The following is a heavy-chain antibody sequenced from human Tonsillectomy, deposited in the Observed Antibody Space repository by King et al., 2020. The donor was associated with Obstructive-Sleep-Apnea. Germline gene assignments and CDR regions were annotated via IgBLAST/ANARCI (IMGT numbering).Heavy chain of an antibody. CDR2: INWNGGNI. Sequence: VQLVESGGGVVRPGGSLRLSCAASGFTFDDYAMSWVRQAPGKGLEGGSSINWNGGNIRYADSVKGRFTIHRDKHKNSLYLQMNSLRAEDTALYHCARDRTYYHGTGSEWWFDPWGQGTLVSVSS. CDR3: ARDRTYYHGTGSEWWFDP. CDR1: GFTFDDYA. V-gene: IGHV3-20*01. J-gene: IGHJ5*02. D-gene: IGHD3-10*01.